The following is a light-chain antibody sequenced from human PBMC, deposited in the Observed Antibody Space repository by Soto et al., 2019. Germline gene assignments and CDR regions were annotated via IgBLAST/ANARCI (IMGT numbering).Light chain of an antibody. V-gene: IGKV1-39*01. CDR2: AAS. Sequence: DIQMTQSPSSVSASVGDRVTITCRASQNIDNCLAWYQQKPGKAPQLLIYAASSLQSGVPSRFSGSGSGTDFTLTISSLQPEDFATYYCQQSYSTSWTFGQGTKVDIK. J-gene: IGKJ1*01. CDR3: QQSYSTSWT. CDR1: QNIDNC.